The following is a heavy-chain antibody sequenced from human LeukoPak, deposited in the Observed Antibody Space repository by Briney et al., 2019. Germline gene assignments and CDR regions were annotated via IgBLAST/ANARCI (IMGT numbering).Heavy chain of an antibody. V-gene: IGHV4-30-2*01. Sequence: PSETLSLTCTVSGGSISSGDYSWTWIRQPPGEGLEWIGYIYYSGSAYYNPSLKSRVTISLDRSKNQFSLKLNSVTAADTAVYYCARGEGGAMDVWGQGTTVTVSS. CDR1: GGSISSGDYS. CDR2: IYYSGSA. J-gene: IGHJ6*02. D-gene: IGHD1-26*01. CDR3: ARGEGGAMDV.